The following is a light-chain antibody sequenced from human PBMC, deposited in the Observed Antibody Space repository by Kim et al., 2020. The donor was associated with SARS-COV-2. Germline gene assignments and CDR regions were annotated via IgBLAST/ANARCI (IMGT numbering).Light chain of an antibody. Sequence: EIVLTQSPGTLSLSPGERATLSCRASESVSSRYLGWYQQKPGQAPRLLIYGASSRATGIPDRFSGSGSGTDFTLTISRLEPEDFAVYYCQQYDSSYRTFGQGTKVEIK. CDR2: GAS. CDR1: ESVSSRY. J-gene: IGKJ1*01. CDR3: QQYDSSYRT. V-gene: IGKV3-20*01.